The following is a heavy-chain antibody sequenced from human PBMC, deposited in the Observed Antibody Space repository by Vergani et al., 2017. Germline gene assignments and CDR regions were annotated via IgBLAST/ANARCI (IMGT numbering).Heavy chain of an antibody. Sequence: VQLVQSGAEVKKPGSSVKVSCKASGGTFSSYAISWVRQAPGQGLEWMGLVDPEDGETIYAEKFQGRVTITADTSTDTAYMELSSLRSEDTAVYYCATTAGGGRWLPYWGQGTLVTVSS. CDR2: VDPEDGET. CDR3: ATTAGGGRWLPY. D-gene: IGHD5-24*01. V-gene: IGHV1-69-2*01. CDR1: GGTFSSYA. J-gene: IGHJ4*02.